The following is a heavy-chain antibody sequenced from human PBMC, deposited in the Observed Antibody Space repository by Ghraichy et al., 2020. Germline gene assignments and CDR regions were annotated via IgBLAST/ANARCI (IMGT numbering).Heavy chain of an antibody. Sequence: SETLSLTCTVSGGSISSSSYYWGWIRQPPGKGLEWIGSIYYSGSTYYNPSLKSRVTLSVEPSKNQFSLKLSSVTAADTAVYYCASRAYYYDSSGYYDFDYWGQGTLVTVSS. CDR3: ASRAYYYDSSGYYDFDY. J-gene: IGHJ4*02. CDR1: GGSISSSSYY. CDR2: IYYSGST. V-gene: IGHV4-39*01. D-gene: IGHD3-22*01.